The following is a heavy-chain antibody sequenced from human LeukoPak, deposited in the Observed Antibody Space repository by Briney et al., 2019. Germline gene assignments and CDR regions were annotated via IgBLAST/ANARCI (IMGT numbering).Heavy chain of an antibody. Sequence: SGRSLRLSCAASGFTFSSYGMHWVRQAPGKGLEWVAVIWYDGSNKYYADSVKGRFTISRDNSKNTLYLQMNSLRAEDTAVYYCAKDLGPEYSGYDRLFDYWGQGTLVTVSS. CDR2: IWYDGSNK. CDR3: AKDLGPEYSGYDRLFDY. CDR1: GFTFSSYG. D-gene: IGHD5-12*01. V-gene: IGHV3-33*06. J-gene: IGHJ4*02.